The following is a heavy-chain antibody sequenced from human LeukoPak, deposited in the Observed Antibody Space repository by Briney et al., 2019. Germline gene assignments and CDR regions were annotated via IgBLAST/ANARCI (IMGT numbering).Heavy chain of an antibody. CDR3: AREMEDSSPGWWYFDL. D-gene: IGHD6-13*01. CDR1: GYSISSGYY. Sequence: NPSETLSLTCAVSGYSISSGYYWGWIRQPPGKGLEWIGSIYHSGSTYYNPSLKSRVTISVDTSKNQFSLKLGSVTAADTAVYYCAREMEDSSPGWWYFDLWGRGTLVTVSS. J-gene: IGHJ2*01. CDR2: IYHSGST. V-gene: IGHV4-38-2*02.